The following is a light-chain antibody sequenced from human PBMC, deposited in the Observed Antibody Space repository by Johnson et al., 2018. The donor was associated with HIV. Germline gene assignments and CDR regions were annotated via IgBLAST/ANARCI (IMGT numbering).Light chain of an antibody. Sequence: QSVLTQPPSVSAAPGQKVTISCSGSSSNIGNNYVSWYQQLPGRAPKLLIYDNNKRPSGIPDRFSGSKSGTSATLGITGLQTGDEADYYCGTWDSSLSAHYIFGTGTKVTVL. V-gene: IGLV1-51*01. CDR2: DNN. CDR3: GTWDSSLSAHYI. J-gene: IGLJ1*01. CDR1: SSNIGNNY.